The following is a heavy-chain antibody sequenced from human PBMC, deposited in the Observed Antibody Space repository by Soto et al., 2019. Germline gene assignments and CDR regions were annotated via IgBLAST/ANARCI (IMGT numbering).Heavy chain of an antibody. D-gene: IGHD2-2*01. Sequence: SQTLSLTCAISGDSVSSNSAAWNWIRQSPSRGLEWLGRTYYRSKWYNDYAVSVKSRITINPDTSKNQFSLLLNSVTPEDSAVYYCSIECSSPPVRCGSTSCSPAFDIWGQGTMVTVSS. CDR2: TYYRSKWYN. CDR3: SIECSSPPVRCGSTSCSPAFDI. CDR1: GDSVSSNSAA. V-gene: IGHV6-1*01. J-gene: IGHJ3*02.